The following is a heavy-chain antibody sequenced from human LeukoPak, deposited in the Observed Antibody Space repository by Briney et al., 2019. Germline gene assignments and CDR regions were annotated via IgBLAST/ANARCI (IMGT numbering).Heavy chain of an antibody. Sequence: ASVKVSCKASGFTFSTSAVQWVRQARGQRLEWIGWIIVGTGQTNYAQSLQGRITITRDMSTSTAYMELSSLRSEDTAVYYCARVRTNGYSYGLSYYFDYWGQGTLVTVSS. CDR2: IIVGTGQT. D-gene: IGHD5-18*01. V-gene: IGHV1-58*01. CDR1: GFTFSTSA. CDR3: ARVRTNGYSYGLSYYFDY. J-gene: IGHJ4*02.